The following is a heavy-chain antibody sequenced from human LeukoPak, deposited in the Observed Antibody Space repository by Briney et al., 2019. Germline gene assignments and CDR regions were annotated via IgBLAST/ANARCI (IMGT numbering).Heavy chain of an antibody. CDR1: GFTFSSYA. J-gene: IGHJ4*02. Sequence: PGGSLRLSCAASGFTFSSYAMSWVRQAPGKGLEWVSAISGSGHSTYYADSVRGRFTISRDNSKNTLYLQMNSLRAEDTAVYYCAKTDLTIAARPLDYWGQGTLVTVSS. V-gene: IGHV3-23*01. D-gene: IGHD6-6*01. CDR3: AKTDLTIAARPLDY. CDR2: ISGSGHST.